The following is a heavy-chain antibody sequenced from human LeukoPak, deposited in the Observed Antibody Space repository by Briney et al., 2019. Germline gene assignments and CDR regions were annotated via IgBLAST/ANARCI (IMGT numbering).Heavy chain of an antibody. J-gene: IGHJ3*02. V-gene: IGHV1-46*03. CDR1: GYTFTSYY. CDR3: ARVGTVVTFAFDI. CDR2: INPSGGST. D-gene: IGHD4-23*01. Sequence: ASVKVSCKASGYTFTSYYMHWVRQAPGQGLEWMGIINPSGGSTSYAQKFQGRVTMTRDASTSTVYMELSSLRSEDTAVYYCARVGTVVTFAFDIWGRGTMVTVSS.